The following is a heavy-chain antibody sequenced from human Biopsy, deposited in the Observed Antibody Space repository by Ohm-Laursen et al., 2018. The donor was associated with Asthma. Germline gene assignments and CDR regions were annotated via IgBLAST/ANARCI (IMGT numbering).Heavy chain of an antibody. D-gene: IGHD3-3*01. J-gene: IGHJ6*02. V-gene: IGHV4-39*01. Sequence: VTLSLTCTVSGGSVTPTSHYWDWIRQAPGKGLEWIGYISYGGKTSYNPSLKNRVTISRDTSKNQFSLRLTSVTAADTAVYFCARRITIFGVVQKDHGMDAWGQGTTVIVSS. CDR2: ISYGGKT. CDR3: ARRITIFGVVQKDHGMDA. CDR1: GGSVTPTSHY.